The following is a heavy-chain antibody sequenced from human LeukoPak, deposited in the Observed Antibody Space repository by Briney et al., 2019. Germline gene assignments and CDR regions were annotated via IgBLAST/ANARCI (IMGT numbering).Heavy chain of an antibody. Sequence: SSETLSLTCTVSGGSISSSSYYWSWIRQPPGKGLEWIGSIYYSGSTYYNPSLKSRVTISVDTSKNQFSLKLTSVTAADTAVYYCVRGPYGSGISNWFDPWGQGTLVIVSS. J-gene: IGHJ5*02. V-gene: IGHV4-39*07. CDR2: IYYSGST. D-gene: IGHD3-10*01. CDR3: VRGPYGSGISNWFDP. CDR1: GGSISSSSYY.